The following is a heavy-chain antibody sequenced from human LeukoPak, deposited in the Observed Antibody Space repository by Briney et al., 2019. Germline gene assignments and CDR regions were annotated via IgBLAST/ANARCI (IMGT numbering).Heavy chain of an antibody. J-gene: IGHJ6*03. D-gene: IGHD5-12*01. V-gene: IGHV3-20*04. CDR2: INWNGGNT. Sequence: GGSLRLSCAASGFTFDDYGMSWVRQAPGKGLEWVSGINWNGGNTSYADSVKGRFTISRDNAKNSLYLQMNSLRAEDTPLYYCARAYSGYGNYYYYYYMDVWGKGTTVTVSS. CDR1: GFTFDDYG. CDR3: ARAYSGYGNYYYYYYMDV.